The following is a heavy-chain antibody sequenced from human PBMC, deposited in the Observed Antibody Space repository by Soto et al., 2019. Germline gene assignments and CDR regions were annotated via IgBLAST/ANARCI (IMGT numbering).Heavy chain of an antibody. D-gene: IGHD5-18*01. Sequence: QAQLVESGGGVVQPGRSLRLSCAASGFAFTSYGMHWVRQAPATGLGWVAVISYDGSLQHYADSVKGRFTISRDNSKNMVLLQISSLRAEDTAVYYCVSDRGYGHASVPYSWGQGTLVSVSS. CDR3: VSDRGYGHASVPYS. J-gene: IGHJ4*02. CDR2: ISYDGSLQ. CDR1: GFAFTSYG. V-gene: IGHV3-30*03.